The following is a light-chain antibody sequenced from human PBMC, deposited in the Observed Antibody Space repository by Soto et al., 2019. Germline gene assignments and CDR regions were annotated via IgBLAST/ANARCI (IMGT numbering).Light chain of an antibody. V-gene: IGKV1-39*01. CDR2: AAS. CDR1: QSISSY. CDR3: QQSYNTPLG. J-gene: IGKJ5*01. Sequence: DIQMTQSPSSLSASVGDRITITCRASQSISSYLNWYQQKPGKAPKLLISAASNLHSGVPSRFSGSRSGTDFTLTISSLQPEDFATYYCQQSYNTPLGFGQGTRLEIK.